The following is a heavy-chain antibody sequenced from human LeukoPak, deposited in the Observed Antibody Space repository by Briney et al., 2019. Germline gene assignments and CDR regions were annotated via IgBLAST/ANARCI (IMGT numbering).Heavy chain of an antibody. CDR3: ARDLLGYYDSSGYLRPFDY. CDR1: GFTVSSNY. J-gene: IGHJ4*02. CDR2: IYSGGST. V-gene: IGHV3-53*01. Sequence: PGGSLRLSCAASGFTVSSNYMSWVRQAPGKGLEWVSVIYSGGSTYYADSVKGRFTISRDNAKNSLYLQMNSLRAEDTAVYYCARDLLGYYDSSGYLRPFDYWGQGTLVTVSS. D-gene: IGHD3-22*01.